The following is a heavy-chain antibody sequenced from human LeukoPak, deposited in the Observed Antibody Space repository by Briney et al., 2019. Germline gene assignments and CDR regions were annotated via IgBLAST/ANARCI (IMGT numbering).Heavy chain of an antibody. CDR3: ARDTSGITIFGVVTAAYGMDV. Sequence: GGSLRLSCAASGFTFSSYSMNWVRQAPGKGLEWVSSISSSSSYIYYADSVKGRFTISRDNAKNSLYLQMNSLRAEDTAVYYCARDTSGITIFGVVTAAYGMDVWGQGTTVTVSS. CDR2: ISSSSSYI. J-gene: IGHJ6*02. V-gene: IGHV3-21*01. CDR1: GFTFSSYS. D-gene: IGHD3-3*01.